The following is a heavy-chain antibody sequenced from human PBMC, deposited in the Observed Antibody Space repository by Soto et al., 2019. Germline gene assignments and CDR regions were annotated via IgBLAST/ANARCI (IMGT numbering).Heavy chain of an antibody. V-gene: IGHV1-18*04. CDR2: ISAYNGNT. CDR1: GYTFTSYG. Sequence: QVQLVQSGAEVKKPGASVKVSCKASGYTFTSYGISWVRQAPGQGLEWMGWISAYNGNTNYAQKLQGRVTMPTDTSTSTADMELRSLRSEDTAMYYCARDKTRYCSGGSCYLLNYWGQGTLVTVSS. CDR3: ARDKTRYCSGGSCYLLNY. D-gene: IGHD2-15*01. J-gene: IGHJ4*02.